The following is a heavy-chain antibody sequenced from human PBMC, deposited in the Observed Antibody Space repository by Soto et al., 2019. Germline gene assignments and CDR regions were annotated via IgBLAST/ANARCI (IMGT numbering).Heavy chain of an antibody. CDR2: INHSGST. CDR1: GGSFSGYY. V-gene: IGHV4-34*01. J-gene: IGHJ4*02. Sequence: QVRLQQWGAGLLKPSETLSLTCAVYGGSFSGYYWSWIRQPPGKGLEWIGEINHSGSTNYNPSLKSRVTVSVETSKNRFALKLTSVTAAGRAVYYCASIPHHSTWKLPRRAVGGTSDFWGQGTLVTVSS. CDR3: ASIPHHSTWKLPRRAVGGTSDF. D-gene: IGHD6-19*01.